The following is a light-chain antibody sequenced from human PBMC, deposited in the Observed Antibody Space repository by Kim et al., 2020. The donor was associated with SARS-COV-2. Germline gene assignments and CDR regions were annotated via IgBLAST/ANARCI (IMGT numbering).Light chain of an antibody. CDR1: NIGTKH. CDR2: RDN. V-gene: IGLV3-9*01. J-gene: IGLJ2*01. CDR3: QVWDNSVI. Sequence: VSVALGQTASISCGGDNIGTKHVQWYQQKAGQAPMLVIYRDNNRPSGIPERFSGSNSGNTATLTISLAQVGDEAEYYCQVWDNSVIFGGGTQLTVL.